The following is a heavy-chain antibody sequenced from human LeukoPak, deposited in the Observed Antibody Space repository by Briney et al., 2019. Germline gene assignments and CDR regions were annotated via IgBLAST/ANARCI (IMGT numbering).Heavy chain of an antibody. V-gene: IGHV4-4*07. CDR2: FYTSGST. J-gene: IGHJ3*02. D-gene: IGHD6-13*01. CDR3: ARVPTYEIAAARVGYAFDI. CDR1: GGSISSYY. Sequence: NPSETLSLTCTVSGGSISSYYWSWIRQPAGKGLEWIGRFYTSGSTNYNPSLKSRVTISVDTSKNQFSLQLRSVTAADTAVYYCARVPTYEIAAARVGYAFDIWGQGTMVTVSS.